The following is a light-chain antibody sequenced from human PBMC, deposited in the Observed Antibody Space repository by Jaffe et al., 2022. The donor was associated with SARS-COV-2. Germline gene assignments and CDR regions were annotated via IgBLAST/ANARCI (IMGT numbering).Light chain of an antibody. J-gene: IGKJ1*01. Sequence: EIVLTQSPVTLSLSPGERATLSCRASQSVSSYLAWYQQRPGQAPRLLIHDASNRATGIPARFSGSGSGTDFTLTITSLEPEDFAVYYCQQRSEWPATFGQGTKVEFK. V-gene: IGKV3-11*01. CDR1: QSVSSY. CDR2: DAS. CDR3: QQRSEWPAT.